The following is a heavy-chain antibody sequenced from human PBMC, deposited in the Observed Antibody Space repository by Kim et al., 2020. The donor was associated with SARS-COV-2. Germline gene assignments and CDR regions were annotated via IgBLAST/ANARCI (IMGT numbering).Heavy chain of an antibody. D-gene: IGHD6-6*01. J-gene: IGHJ4*02. Sequence: GGSLRLSCAASGFKFDDYAMHWVRQAPGKGLEWVSLINWDASRIYYGDSVKGRFIVSRDNSKSSLHLQLNGLRSEDTALYYCAKEGKGYSGSSDIDYWGPGTLVTVSS. CDR1: GFKFDDYA. CDR3: AKEGKGYSGSSDIDY. CDR2: INWDASRI. V-gene: IGHV3-43D*03.